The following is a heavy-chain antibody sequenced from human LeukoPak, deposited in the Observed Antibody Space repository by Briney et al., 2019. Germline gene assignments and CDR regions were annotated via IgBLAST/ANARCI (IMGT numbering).Heavy chain of an antibody. V-gene: IGHV3-48*01. Sequence: AGGSLRLSCAASGFTFSAYSMRWVRQAPGKGGEWSSYIWISRGNTKYADSVKGGFTISGEKAKNSVYLQMNSLRVEDTAVYYCARDYKYAFDNWGQGTLVTVSS. J-gene: IGHJ4*02. CDR1: GFTFSAYS. D-gene: IGHD5-24*01. CDR2: IWISRGNT. CDR3: ARDYKYAFDN.